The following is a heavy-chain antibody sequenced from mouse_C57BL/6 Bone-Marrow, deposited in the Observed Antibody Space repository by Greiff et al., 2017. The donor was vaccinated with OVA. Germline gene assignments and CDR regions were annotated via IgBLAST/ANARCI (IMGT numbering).Heavy chain of an antibody. J-gene: IGHJ4*01. D-gene: IGHD2-5*01. CDR1: GYTFTDYE. CDR3: TRDTSNYVLDY. CDR2: IDPETGGT. Sequence: VQLQQSGAELVRPGASVTLSCKASGYTFTDYEMHWVKQTPVHGLEWIGAIDPETGGTAYNQKFKGKAILTAEKSSSTAYMELRSLTSEDSAVYYCTRDTSNYVLDYWGQGTSVTVSS. V-gene: IGHV1-15*01.